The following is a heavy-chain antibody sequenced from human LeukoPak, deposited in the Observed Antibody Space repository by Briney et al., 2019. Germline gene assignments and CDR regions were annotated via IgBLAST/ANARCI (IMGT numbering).Heavy chain of an antibody. J-gene: IGHJ4*02. D-gene: IGHD3-22*01. Sequence: SETLSLTCTVYGGSISSRSYYWGWLRQPPGKGLEWLGSMYYSGSPYHNPSLKRRVTISVDTSKNQFSMKLSSVTAADTAMYYCARLLYDRSGYYYFDSWGQGTLVTVSS. CDR2: MYYSGSP. CDR3: ARLLYDRSGYYYFDS. CDR1: GGSISSRSYY. V-gene: IGHV4-39*01.